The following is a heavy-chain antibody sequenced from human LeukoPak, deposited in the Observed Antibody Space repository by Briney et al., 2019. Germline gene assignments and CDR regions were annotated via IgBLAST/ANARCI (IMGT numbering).Heavy chain of an antibody. D-gene: IGHD3-10*01. V-gene: IGHV4-59*01. J-gene: IGHJ6*02. CDR3: ARDYSWGSYFYYYGLDV. Sequence: SETLSLTCTVSGGSLSSYYWSWIRQPPGKGLEWIGYIYNSGSTNYSPSLKSRVTISADTSDNQFSLNLTSVTAADTAVYYCARDYSWGSYFYYYGLDVWGQGTTVTVSS. CDR2: IYNSGST. CDR1: GGSLSSYY.